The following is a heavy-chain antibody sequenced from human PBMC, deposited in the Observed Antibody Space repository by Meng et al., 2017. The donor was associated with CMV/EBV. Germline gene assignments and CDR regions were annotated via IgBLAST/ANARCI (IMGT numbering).Heavy chain of an antibody. CDR3: AKDGRYSSGLDY. CDR1: GFTFSSYG. D-gene: IGHD6-19*01. CDR2: IRYDGSNK. V-gene: IGHV3-30*02. Sequence: GESLKISCAASGFTFSSYGMHWVRQAPGKGLEWVAFIRYDGSNKYYADSVKGRFTISRDNSKNTLYLQMNSLRVEDTAVYYCAKDGRYSSGLDYWGQGTLVTVSS. J-gene: IGHJ4*02.